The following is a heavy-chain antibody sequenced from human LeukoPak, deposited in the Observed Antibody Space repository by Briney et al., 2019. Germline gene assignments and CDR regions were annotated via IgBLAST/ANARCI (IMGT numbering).Heavy chain of an antibody. V-gene: IGHV3-21*01. CDR1: GFTFSSYS. J-gene: IGHJ5*02. D-gene: IGHD4-17*01. Sequence: GGSLRLSCAASGFTFSSYSMNWVRQAPGKGLEWVSSISSSSSYIYYADSVKGRFTISRDNAKNSLYLQMNSLRAEDTAVYYCARADRGLRGLVGNNWFDPWGQGTLVTASS. CDR3: ARADRGLRGLVGNNWFDP. CDR2: ISSSSSYI.